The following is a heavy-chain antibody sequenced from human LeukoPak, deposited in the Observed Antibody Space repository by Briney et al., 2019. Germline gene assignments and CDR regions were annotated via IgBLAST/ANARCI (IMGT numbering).Heavy chain of an antibody. CDR1: GGSISSGGYY. V-gene: IGHV4-31*03. CDR2: IYYSGST. CDR3: ARDYSNYGMDV. J-gene: IGHJ6*02. Sequence: SETLSLTCTVSGGSISSGGYYWSWIRQHPGKGLEWIGYIYYSGSTYYNPSLKSRVTISVDTSKNQFSLRLSSVTAADTAVYYCARDYSNYGMDVWGQGTTVTVSS. D-gene: IGHD4-11*01.